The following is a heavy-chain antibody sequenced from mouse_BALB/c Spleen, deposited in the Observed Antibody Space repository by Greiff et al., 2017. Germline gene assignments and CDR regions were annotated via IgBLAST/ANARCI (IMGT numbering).Heavy chain of an antibody. CDR2: ISYSGST. Sequence: VQLKESGPSLVKPSQTLSLTCSVTGYSITSGYWNWIRKFPGNKLEYMGYISYSGSTYYNPSLKSRISITRDTSKNQYYLQLNSVTTEDTATYYCARRDYDAYYYAMDYWGQGTSVTVSS. CDR1: GYSITSGY. D-gene: IGHD2-4*01. CDR3: ARRDYDAYYYAMDY. J-gene: IGHJ4*01. V-gene: IGHV3-8*02.